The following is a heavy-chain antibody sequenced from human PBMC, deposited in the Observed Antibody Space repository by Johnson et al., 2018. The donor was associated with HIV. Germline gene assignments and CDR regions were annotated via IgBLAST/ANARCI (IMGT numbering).Heavy chain of an antibody. J-gene: IGHJ3*02. Sequence: VQLVESGGGVVQPGRSLRLSCAASGFTVSSNYMSWVRQAPGKGLEWVSVIYSGGNTYYADSVKGRFTISRDNSKNTLYLQMNSLRAEDTALYYCARDFNSGSPDGAFDIWGQGTMVTVSS. CDR1: GFTVSSNY. V-gene: IGHV3-66*01. CDR3: ARDFNSGSPDGAFDI. D-gene: IGHD4-23*01. CDR2: IYSGGNT.